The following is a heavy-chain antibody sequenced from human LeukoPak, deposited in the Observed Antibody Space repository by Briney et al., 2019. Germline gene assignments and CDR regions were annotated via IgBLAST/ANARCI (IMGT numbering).Heavy chain of an antibody. CDR3: ARELTYADY. CDR1: GASINSHY. D-gene: IGHD4/OR15-4a*01. CDR2: IYYSGST. J-gene: IGHJ4*02. Sequence: PSETLSLTCTVSGASINSHYWSWIRQPPGKGLEWIGYIYYSGSTYYNPSLKSRVTMSVDTSKNQFSLKLSSVTAADTAVYYCARELTYADYWGQGTLVTVSS. V-gene: IGHV4-30-4*01.